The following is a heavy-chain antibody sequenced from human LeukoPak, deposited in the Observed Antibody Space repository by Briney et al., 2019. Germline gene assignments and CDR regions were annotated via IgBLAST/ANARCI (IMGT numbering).Heavy chain of an antibody. CDR3: AKDIERGLGINAFDT. CDR2: ISSSSSYI. CDR1: GFTFSDYY. D-gene: IGHD1-14*01. V-gene: IGHV3-21*04. Sequence: GGSLRLSCAASGFTFSDYYIYWVRQAPGKGLEWVSSISSSSSYIYYADSVKGRFTISRDNAKNSLYLQMNSLRAEDTALYYCAKDIERGLGINAFDTWGQGTMVTVSS. J-gene: IGHJ3*02.